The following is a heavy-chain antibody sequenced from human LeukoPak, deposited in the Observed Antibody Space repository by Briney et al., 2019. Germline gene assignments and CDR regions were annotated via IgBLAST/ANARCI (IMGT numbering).Heavy chain of an antibody. V-gene: IGHV1-69*04. CDR2: IIPIFGIA. D-gene: IGHD4-17*01. J-gene: IGHJ4*02. CDR3: ARAAYDYGDPILHFDY. Sequence: SVKVSCKASGGTFSSYAISWVRQAPGQGLGWMGRIIPIFGIANYAQKFQGRVTITADKSTSTAYMELSSLRSEDTAVYYCARAAYDYGDPILHFDYWGRGTLVTVSS. CDR1: GGTFSSYA.